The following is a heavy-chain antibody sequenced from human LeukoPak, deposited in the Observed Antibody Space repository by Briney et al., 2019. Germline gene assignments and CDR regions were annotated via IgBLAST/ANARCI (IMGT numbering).Heavy chain of an antibody. CDR1: GGTFSSYA. CDR2: IIPIFGIA. D-gene: IGHD4-23*01. CDR3: ARGGNSKVFDY. Sequence: SVKVSCKASGGTFSSYAISWVRQAPGQGLEWMGRIIPIFGIANYAQKFQGRVTITADKSTSTAYMELSSLRSEDTAVYYCARGGNSKVFDYWGQRTLVTVSS. J-gene: IGHJ4*02. V-gene: IGHV1-69*04.